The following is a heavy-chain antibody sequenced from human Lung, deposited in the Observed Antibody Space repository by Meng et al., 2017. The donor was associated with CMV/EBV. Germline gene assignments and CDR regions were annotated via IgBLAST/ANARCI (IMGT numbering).Heavy chain of an antibody. D-gene: IGHD3-10*01. Sequence: SXTXSLXCTVSGSSISSGYYWGWIRQPPGKGLEWIGSIYHSGSTYYNPSLKSRVTISVDTSKNQLSLRLSSVTAADTAVYYCARGIYGSVDYWGQGRLVTVSS. CDR3: ARGIYGSVDY. CDR2: IYHSGST. J-gene: IGHJ4*02. V-gene: IGHV4-38-2*02. CDR1: GSSISSGYY.